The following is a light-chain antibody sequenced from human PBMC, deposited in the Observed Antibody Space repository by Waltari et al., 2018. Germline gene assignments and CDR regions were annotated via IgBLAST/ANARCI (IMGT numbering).Light chain of an antibody. J-gene: IGKJ4*01. CDR1: QSVSSSF. V-gene: IGKV3-20*01. Sequence: EIVLTQSPGTLSFSPGERVTLSCRASQSVSSSFLAWYQQKPGQAPRLLIYVASSRATGIPDRFSGSGSGTDFTLTISRLELEDLAVYYCQQYGSSRLTFGGGTKVEIK. CDR3: QQYGSSRLT. CDR2: VAS.